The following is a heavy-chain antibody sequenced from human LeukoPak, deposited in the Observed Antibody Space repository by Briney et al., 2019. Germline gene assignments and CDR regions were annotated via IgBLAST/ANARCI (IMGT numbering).Heavy chain of an antibody. J-gene: IGHJ4*02. D-gene: IGHD2-15*01. CDR2: ISGSGGST. V-gene: IGHV3-23*01. CDR3: AKDMVVFANTDY. Sequence: GGSLRLSCAASRFTFSSYAMSWVRQAPGKGLEWVSAISGSGGSTYYADSVKGRFTISRDNSKNTLYLQMNSLRAGDTAVYYCAKDMVVFANTDYWGQGTLVTVSS. CDR1: RFTFSSYA.